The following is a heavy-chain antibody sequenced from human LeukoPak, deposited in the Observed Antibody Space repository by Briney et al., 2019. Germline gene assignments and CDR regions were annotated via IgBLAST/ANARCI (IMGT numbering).Heavy chain of an antibody. Sequence: GGSLRLSCVASGFSFSTYWMHWVRQAPGKGLLWVSRINSDGTLISYAAPVKGRFTISRDNAMNTLYLQMDSLRAEDTAVYYCAKDAQDYYDSSGYYYSPYYYYGMDVWGQGTTVTVSS. CDR3: AKDAQDYYDSSGYYYSPYYYYGMDV. CDR2: INSDGTLI. D-gene: IGHD3-22*01. CDR1: GFSFSTYW. J-gene: IGHJ6*02. V-gene: IGHV3-74*01.